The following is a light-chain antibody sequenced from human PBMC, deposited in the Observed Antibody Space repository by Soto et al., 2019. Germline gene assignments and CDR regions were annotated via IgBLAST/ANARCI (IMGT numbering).Light chain of an antibody. CDR3: QQYGSSPWT. Sequence: EIVLTQSPGTLSLSPGERATLSCRASQDISRRFLAWYQQKPGQAPRLLIYGVYNRATGIPDRFSGSGSGTDFTLTISRLEPEDFAVYYCQQYGSSPWTFGQGTKAEIK. V-gene: IGKV3-20*01. J-gene: IGKJ1*01. CDR2: GVY. CDR1: QDISRRF.